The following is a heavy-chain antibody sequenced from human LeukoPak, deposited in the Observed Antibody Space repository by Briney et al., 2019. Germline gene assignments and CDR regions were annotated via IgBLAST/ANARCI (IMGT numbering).Heavy chain of an antibody. V-gene: IGHV4-31*03. CDR1: GGSISSGGYY. J-gene: IGHJ3*02. CDR3: ATSQSVAIYYDAFDI. Sequence: SETLSLTCTVSGGSISSGGYYWRWIRQHPGKGLEGIGYIYYSGSTYYNPSLKSRVTISVDTSKNQFSLKLSSVTAADTAVYYCATSQSVAIYYDAFDIWGQGTMVTVSS. CDR2: IYYSGST. D-gene: IGHD2-21*01.